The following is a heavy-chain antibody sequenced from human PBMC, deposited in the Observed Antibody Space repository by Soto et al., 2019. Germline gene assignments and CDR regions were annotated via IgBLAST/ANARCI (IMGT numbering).Heavy chain of an antibody. CDR1: GDSISSYF. CDR2: IYYSGST. D-gene: IGHD3-9*01. V-gene: IGHV4-59*12. CDR3: ARENADILTGYDY. J-gene: IGHJ4*02. Sequence: SETLSITCTVSGDSISSYFWSWIRQPPGKGLEWIGYIYYSGSTYYNPSLKSRVTISVDTSKNQFSLKLSSVTAADTAVYYCARENADILTGYDYWGQGTLVTVSS.